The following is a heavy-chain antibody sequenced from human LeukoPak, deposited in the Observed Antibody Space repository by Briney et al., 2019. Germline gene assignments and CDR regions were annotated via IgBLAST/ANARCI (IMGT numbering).Heavy chain of an antibody. J-gene: IGHJ6*02. CDR3: AKDSSTSNYYYGLDV. CDR2: ISYVGTNK. D-gene: IGHD6-13*01. CDR1: GFPFSSYG. V-gene: IGHV3-30*18. Sequence: GGSLRLSCAASGFPFSSYGMHWVRQAPGKGLEWVAAISYVGTNKYYADSVKGRFTISRDNSKNTLYLQMNSLRADDTAVYFCAKDSSTSNYYYGLDVWGQGTTVTVSS.